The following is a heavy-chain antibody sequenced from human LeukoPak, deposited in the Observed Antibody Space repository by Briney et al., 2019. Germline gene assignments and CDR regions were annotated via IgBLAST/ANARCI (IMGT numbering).Heavy chain of an antibody. CDR1: GGSISNISYY. J-gene: IGHJ4*02. CDR3: ARDRITMVRGEEGFDY. Sequence: SSETLSLACTVSGGSISNISYYWGWIRQPPGKGLEWIGNFYYNGITDYNPSLKSRVTISLDPSKNQFSLKLSSVTAADTAVYYCARDRITMVRGEEGFDYWGQGTLVTVSS. V-gene: IGHV4-39*02. D-gene: IGHD3-10*01. CDR2: FYYNGIT.